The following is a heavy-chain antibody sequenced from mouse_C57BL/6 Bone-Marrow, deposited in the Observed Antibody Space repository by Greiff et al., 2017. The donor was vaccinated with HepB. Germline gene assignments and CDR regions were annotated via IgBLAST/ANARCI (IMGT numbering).Heavy chain of an antibody. Sequence: VKLVESGPGLVAPSQSLSITCTVSGFSLTSYAISWVRQPPGKGLEWLGVIWTGGGTNYNSALKSRLSISKDNSKSQVFLKMNSLQTDDTARYYCARNFGPFYYYGYFDYWGQGTTLTVSS. J-gene: IGHJ2*01. V-gene: IGHV2-9-1*01. CDR1: GFSLTSYA. D-gene: IGHD1-1*01. CDR3: ARNFGPFYYYGYFDY. CDR2: IWTGGGT.